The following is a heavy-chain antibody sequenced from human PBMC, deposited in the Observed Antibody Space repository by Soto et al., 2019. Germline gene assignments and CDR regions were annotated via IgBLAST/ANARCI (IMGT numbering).Heavy chain of an antibody. CDR3: ARDYSGDYAGGWFDP. J-gene: IGHJ5*02. D-gene: IGHD4-17*01. CDR1: GGTFSSYA. CDR2: IIPIFGTA. Sequence: QVQLLQSGAEVKKPGSSVKVSCKASGGTFSSYAISWVRQAPGQGLEWMGGIIPIFGTANYAQKYQGRVTITADESTSTAYMELRSLRSEDTAVYYCARDYSGDYAGGWFDPWGQGTLVTVSS. V-gene: IGHV1-69*01.